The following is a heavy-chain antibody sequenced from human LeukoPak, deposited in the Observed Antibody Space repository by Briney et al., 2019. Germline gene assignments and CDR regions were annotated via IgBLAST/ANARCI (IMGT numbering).Heavy chain of an antibody. CDR3: ARGYCSGGSCYSGTRNWFDP. Sequence: ASETLSLTCAVSGGSISSGGYSWSWIRQPPGKGPEWIGYIYHSGSTYYNPSLKSRVTISVDRSKNQFSLKLSSVTAADTAVYYCARGYCSGGSCYSGTRNWFDPWGQGTLVTVSS. J-gene: IGHJ5*02. D-gene: IGHD2-15*01. CDR1: GGSISSGGYS. CDR2: IYHSGST. V-gene: IGHV4-30-2*01.